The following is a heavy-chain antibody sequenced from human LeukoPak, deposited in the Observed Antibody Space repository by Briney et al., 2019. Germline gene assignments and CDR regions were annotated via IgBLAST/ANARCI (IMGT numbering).Heavy chain of an antibody. CDR3: ARPYGDYENYYYYGMDV. CDR2: IIPIFGTA. J-gene: IGHJ6*02. Sequence: SVTVSCTASGGTFSSYAISWVRQAPGQGLEWMGGIIPIFGTANYAQKFQGRVTITADESTSTAYMELSSLRSEDTAVYYCARPYGDYENYYYYGMDVWGQGTTVTVSS. D-gene: IGHD4-17*01. V-gene: IGHV1-69*13. CDR1: GGTFSSYA.